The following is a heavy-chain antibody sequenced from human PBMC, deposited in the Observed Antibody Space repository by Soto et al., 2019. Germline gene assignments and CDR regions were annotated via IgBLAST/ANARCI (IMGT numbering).Heavy chain of an antibody. V-gene: IGHV1-46*01. CDR3: ARLATLTPPSYLDY. Sequence: QVQLVQSGAEVKKPGASVKVSCKPSGYSFTRFYIHWVRQAPGQGLEWMGVINPGGGNSAYAQTFQGRVTMTRDTSTSTVYMELSSLTSEDTAVYYCARLATLTPPSYLDYWGQGTLVTVSS. CDR1: GYSFTRFY. CDR2: INPGGGNS. J-gene: IGHJ4*02.